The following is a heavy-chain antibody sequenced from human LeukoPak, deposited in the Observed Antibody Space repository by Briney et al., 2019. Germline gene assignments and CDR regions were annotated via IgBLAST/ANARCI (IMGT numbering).Heavy chain of an antibody. J-gene: IGHJ4*02. CDR2: IYYDGST. V-gene: IGHV4-39*01. CDR1: GGSISSSSYY. CDR3: ARRRYSSGYIDY. Sequence: SETLSLTCTVSGGSISSSSYYWGWIRQPPGKGLEWIGSIYYDGSTYYNPSLKSRVTISVDTSKNQFSLKLTSVTAADTAVYYCARRRYSSGYIDYWGQGTLVTVSS. D-gene: IGHD6-25*01.